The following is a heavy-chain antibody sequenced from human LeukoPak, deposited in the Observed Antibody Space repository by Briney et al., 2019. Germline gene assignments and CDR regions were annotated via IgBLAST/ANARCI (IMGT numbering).Heavy chain of an antibody. V-gene: IGHV3-21*01. CDR2: ISSSSSYI. J-gene: IGHJ5*02. CDR3: ARDLIVVPAATAWFDP. CDR1: GFTFSSYS. Sequence: GGSLRLSCAASGFTFSSYSMSRVRQAPGKGLEWVSSISSSSSYIYYADSVKGRFTISRDNAKNSLYLQMNSLRAEDTAVYYCARDLIVVPAATAWFDPWGQGTLVTVSS. D-gene: IGHD2-2*01.